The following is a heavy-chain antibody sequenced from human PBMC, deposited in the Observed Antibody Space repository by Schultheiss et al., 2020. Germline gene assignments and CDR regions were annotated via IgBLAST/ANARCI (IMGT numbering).Heavy chain of an antibody. D-gene: IGHD3-10*01. CDR1: GFTFSSYG. Sequence: SLKISCAASGFTFSSYGMHWVRQAPGKGLEWVAVISYDGSNKYYADSVKGRFTISRDNSKNTLYLQMNSLRAEDTAVYYCAKGITIPAATIPTTWFGEPKFDPWGQGTLVTVSS. CDR2: ISYDGSNK. J-gene: IGHJ5*02. V-gene: IGHV3-30*18. CDR3: AKGITIPAATIPTTWFGEPKFDP.